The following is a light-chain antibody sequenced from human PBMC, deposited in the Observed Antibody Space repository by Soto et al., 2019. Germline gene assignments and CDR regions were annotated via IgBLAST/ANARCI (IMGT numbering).Light chain of an antibody. CDR3: QQYGSSPIT. Sequence: EIVLTQSPATLSLSPVERATLSCRASQSVSTYLAWYQQRPGQAPRLLIYDASYRATGIPDRFSGSGSGTDFTLTISRLEPEDFAVYYCQQYGSSPITFGQGTRLEIK. CDR1: QSVSTY. J-gene: IGKJ5*01. V-gene: IGKV3-20*01. CDR2: DAS.